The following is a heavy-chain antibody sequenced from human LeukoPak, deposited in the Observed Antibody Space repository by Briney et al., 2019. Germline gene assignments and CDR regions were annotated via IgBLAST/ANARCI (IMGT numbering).Heavy chain of an antibody. CDR1: GFTFSSYE. CDR2: IGTAGDT. V-gene: IGHV3-13*01. CDR3: ARANLLLGYYGMDA. D-gene: IGHD2-21*01. Sequence: PGGSLRLSCAASGFTFSSYEMNWVRQATGKGLEWVSAIGTAGDTYYPGSVKGRFTISRENAKNSLYLQMNSLRAGDTAVYYCARANLLLGYYGMDAWGQGTTVTVSS. J-gene: IGHJ6*02.